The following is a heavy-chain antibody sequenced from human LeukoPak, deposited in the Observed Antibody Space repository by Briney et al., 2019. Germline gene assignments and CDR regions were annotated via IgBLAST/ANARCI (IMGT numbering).Heavy chain of an antibody. D-gene: IGHD1-26*01. Sequence: GESLKISCKTSGYSFTNYWIGWVRQMPGKGLEWMGIIYPGDSETRYSPSFQGQVTISADKSISTTYLQWSSLKASDTAMYYCARQAYTGSYGGDFDYWGQGTLVTISS. V-gene: IGHV5-51*01. J-gene: IGHJ4*02. CDR3: ARQAYTGSYGGDFDY. CDR1: GYSFTNYW. CDR2: IYPGDSET.